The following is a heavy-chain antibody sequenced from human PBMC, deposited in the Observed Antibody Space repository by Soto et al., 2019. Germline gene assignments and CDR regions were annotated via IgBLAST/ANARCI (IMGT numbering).Heavy chain of an antibody. D-gene: IGHD3-3*01. J-gene: IGHJ6*02. CDR3: ARDRAHDFWSGYLPYYYGMDV. Sequence: PGGSLRLSCAASGFTFSSYAMHWVRQAPGKGLEWVAVISYDGSNKYYADSVKGRFTISRDNSKNTLYLEMNSLRAEDTAVYYCARDRAHDFWSGYLPYYYGMDVWGQGTTVTVSS. CDR1: GFTFSSYA. CDR2: ISYDGSNK. V-gene: IGHV3-30-3*01.